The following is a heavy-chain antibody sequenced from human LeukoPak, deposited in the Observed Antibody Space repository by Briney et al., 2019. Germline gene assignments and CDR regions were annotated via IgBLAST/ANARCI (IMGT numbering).Heavy chain of an antibody. Sequence: PGGSLRLSCAASGFTFSSYSMNWVRQAPGKGLEWVSAISGSGGSTYYADSVKGRFTISRDNSKNTLYLQMNSLRAEDTAVYYCAKDPPRFVVVVAASFYWGQGTLVTVSS. CDR2: ISGSGGST. D-gene: IGHD2-15*01. J-gene: IGHJ4*02. V-gene: IGHV3-23*01. CDR1: GFTFSSYS. CDR3: AKDPPRFVVVVAASFY.